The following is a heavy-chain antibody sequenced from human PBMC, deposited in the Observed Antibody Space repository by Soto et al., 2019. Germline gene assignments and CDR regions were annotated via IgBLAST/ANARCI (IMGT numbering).Heavy chain of an antibody. V-gene: IGHV4-30-4*01. J-gene: IGHJ3*02. CDR3: ARDYTVTTPKAFDI. D-gene: IGHD4-17*01. CDR2: IYFSGST. Sequence: QVQLQESGPGLVTPSQTLSLTCTVSGGSISRGDYYWRWLRQPPGKGLEWIGYIYFSGSTYYHPSFKRRVTISVDTSKNQFSLRLSSVTAADTAVYYCARDYTVTTPKAFDIWGKGTMVTVSS. CDR1: GGSISRGDYY.